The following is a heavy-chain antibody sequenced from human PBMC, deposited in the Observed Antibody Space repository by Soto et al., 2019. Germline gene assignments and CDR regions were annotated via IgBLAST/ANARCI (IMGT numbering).Heavy chain of an antibody. J-gene: IGHJ5*02. CDR3: ARLPSDFWSGPSYLDP. D-gene: IGHD3-3*01. V-gene: IGHV1-18*01. CDR2: ISAYNGNT. Sequence: ASVKVSCKASCYTFTSYGISWVRQAPGQGLEWMGWISAYNGNTNYAQKLQGRVTMTTDTSTSTAYMELRSLRSDDTAVYYCARLPSDFWSGPSYLDPWGQGTLVTVSS. CDR1: CYTFTSYG.